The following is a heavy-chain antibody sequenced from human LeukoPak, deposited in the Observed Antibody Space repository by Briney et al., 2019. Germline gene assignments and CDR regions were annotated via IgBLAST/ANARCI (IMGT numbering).Heavy chain of an antibody. V-gene: IGHV4-34*01. CDR3: ARRVRAVTVYYYYYMDV. Sequence: PSETLSLTCAGYGWSFSGYYWSWIRQAPGKGLEWSGEINHSGSTNYNPFLKSRVTISVDTSKNQFSLKLSSVTAADTAVYYCARRVRAVTVYYYYYMDVWGKGTTVTIPS. D-gene: IGHD4-17*01. CDR2: INHSGST. J-gene: IGHJ6*03. CDR1: GWSFSGYY.